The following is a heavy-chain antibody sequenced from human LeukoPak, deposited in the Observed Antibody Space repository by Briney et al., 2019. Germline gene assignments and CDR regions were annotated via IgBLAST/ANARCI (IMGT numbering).Heavy chain of an antibody. Sequence: GXSLRLSCAASGFTFNTYGMHWVRQAPGKGLEWIAVVWSDGSNRFYADSVEGRFTISRDNSKNTLYLQMNSLRAEDTAVYYCAKSNTESQTTVGNWGQGTLVSASS. CDR2: VWSDGSNR. D-gene: IGHD1-14*01. V-gene: IGHV3-33*06. CDR3: AKSNTESQTTVGN. J-gene: IGHJ4*02. CDR1: GFTFNTYG.